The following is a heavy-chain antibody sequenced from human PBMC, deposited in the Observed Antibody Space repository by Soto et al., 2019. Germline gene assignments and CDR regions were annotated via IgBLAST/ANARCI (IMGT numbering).Heavy chain of an antibody. CDR2: ISYDGSNK. CDR3: ARGSYSNYVDY. J-gene: IGHJ4*02. CDR1: GFTFSSYA. D-gene: IGHD4-4*01. V-gene: IGHV3-30-3*01. Sequence: GGSLRLSCAASGFTFSSYAMHWVRQAPGKGLEWVAVISYDGSNKYYADSVKGRFTISRDNSKNTLYLQMNSLRAEDTAVYYCARGSYSNYVDYWGQGTLVTVSS.